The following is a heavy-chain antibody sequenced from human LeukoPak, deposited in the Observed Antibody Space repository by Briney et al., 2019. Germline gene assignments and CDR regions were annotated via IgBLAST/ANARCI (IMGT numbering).Heavy chain of an antibody. J-gene: IGHJ6*03. Sequence: ASVKVSCKASGYTFTSYDINWVRQATGQGLEWMGWMNPNSGNTGYAQKFQGRVTMTRNTSISTAYMELSSLRSEDTAVYYYARGGIFYGNMDVWGKGTTVTVSS. V-gene: IGHV1-8*01. CDR2: MNPNSGNT. CDR1: GYTFTSYD. D-gene: IGHD2/OR15-2a*01. CDR3: ARGGIFYGNMDV.